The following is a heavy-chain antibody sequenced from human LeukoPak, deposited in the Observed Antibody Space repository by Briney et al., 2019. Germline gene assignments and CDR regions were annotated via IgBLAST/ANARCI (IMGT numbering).Heavy chain of an antibody. CDR1: GGSFSGYY. CDR2: INHSGST. CDR3: ARGGIFEDDWFDP. J-gene: IGHJ5*02. V-gene: IGHV4-34*01. Sequence: PSETLSLTCAVYGGSFSGYYWSWIRQPPGKGLEWIGEINHSGSTNYNPSLKSRVTISVDTSKNQFSLKLSSVTAADTAVYYCARGGIFEDDWFDPWGQGTLVTVSS.